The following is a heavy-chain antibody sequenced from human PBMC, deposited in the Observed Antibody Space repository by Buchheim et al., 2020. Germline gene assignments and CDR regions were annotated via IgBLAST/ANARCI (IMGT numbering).Heavy chain of an antibody. Sequence: QVQLQQWGAGLLKPSETLSLTCAVYGGSFSGYYWSWIRQPPGKGLEWIGEINHSGSTNYNPSLKSRVTISVDTSKNQFSLKLSSVTAADTAVYYCARGGGDRWEIGFAVTTRYYYGMDVWGQGTT. J-gene: IGHJ6*02. V-gene: IGHV4-34*01. CDR1: GGSFSGYY. CDR3: ARGGGDRWEIGFAVTTRYYYGMDV. CDR2: INHSGST. D-gene: IGHD4-11*01.